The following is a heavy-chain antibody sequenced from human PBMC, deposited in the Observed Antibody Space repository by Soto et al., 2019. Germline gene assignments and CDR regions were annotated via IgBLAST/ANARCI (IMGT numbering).Heavy chain of an antibody. V-gene: IGHV3-53*02. Sequence: EVQLVETGGGLIQPGGSLRLSCAASGFTVSSNYMSWVRQAPGKGLEWVSVIYSGGSTYYADSVKGRFTISRDNSKNTLYLQMNSLRAEDTAVYYCAREYPRGYYYYDYWGQGTLVTVSS. D-gene: IGHD6-13*01. CDR2: IYSGGST. CDR3: AREYPRGYYYYDY. J-gene: IGHJ4*02. CDR1: GFTVSSNY.